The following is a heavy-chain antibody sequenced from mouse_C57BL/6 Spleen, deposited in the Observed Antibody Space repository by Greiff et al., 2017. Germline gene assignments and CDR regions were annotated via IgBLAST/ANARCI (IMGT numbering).Heavy chain of an antibody. Sequence: QVQLQQPGAELVKPGASVKMSCKASGYTFTSYWITWVKQRPGQGLEWIGDIYPGSGSTNYNEKFKSKATLTVDTSSSTAYMQLSSLTSEYSAVYYCAGYEYDGAWFAYWGQGTLVTVSA. CDR3: AGYEYDGAWFAY. D-gene: IGHD2-4*01. J-gene: IGHJ3*01. CDR2: IYPGSGST. V-gene: IGHV1-55*01. CDR1: GYTFTSYW.